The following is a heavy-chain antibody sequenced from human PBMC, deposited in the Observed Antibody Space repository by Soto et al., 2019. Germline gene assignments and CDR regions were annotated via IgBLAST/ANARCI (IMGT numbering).Heavy chain of an antibody. J-gene: IGHJ5*02. CDR2: ISAYNGNT. CDR3: ARVGASTNDFLNWFDP. D-gene: IGHD3-3*01. Sequence: GASVKVSCKASGYTFTSYGISWVRQAPGQGLEWMGWISAYNGNTNYAQKLQGRVTMTTDTSTSTAYMELRSLRSDDTAVYYCARVGASTNDFLNWFDPWGLGTLVTVSS. CDR1: GYTFTSYG. V-gene: IGHV1-18*01.